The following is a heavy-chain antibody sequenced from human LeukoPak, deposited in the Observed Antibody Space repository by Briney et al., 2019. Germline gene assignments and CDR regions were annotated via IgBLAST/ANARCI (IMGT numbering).Heavy chain of an antibody. Sequence: GASVKVSCKASGYSFTDYYIHWVRQAPGQGPEWMGWVNPSGGATKYAQKFQDRVTMTRDTSISTAYFELSGLTSDDTAVYYCATYTSAIQYFLYWGLGTLVTVSS. D-gene: IGHD6-19*01. J-gene: IGHJ4*02. CDR1: GYSFTDYY. V-gene: IGHV1-2*02. CDR2: VNPSGGAT. CDR3: ATYTSAIQYFLY.